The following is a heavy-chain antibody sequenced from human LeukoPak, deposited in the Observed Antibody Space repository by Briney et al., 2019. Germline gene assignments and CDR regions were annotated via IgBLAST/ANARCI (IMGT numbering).Heavy chain of an antibody. D-gene: IGHD3-10*01. V-gene: IGHV4-59*08. J-gene: IGHJ3*02. CDR3: ARPVGWLSPGERYAFDI. CDR1: GGSISSCY. CDR2: IYYSGST. Sequence: PSETLSLTCTVSGGSISSCYWSWIRQPPGKGLEWIGYIYYSGSTNYNPSLKSRVTISVDTSKNQFSLKLSSVTAADTAVYYCARPVGWLSPGERYAFDIWGQGTMVTVSS.